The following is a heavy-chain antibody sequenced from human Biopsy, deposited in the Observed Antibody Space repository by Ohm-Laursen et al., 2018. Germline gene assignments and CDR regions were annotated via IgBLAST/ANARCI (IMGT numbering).Heavy chain of an antibody. CDR3: ARGMRSSGWPYFDS. D-gene: IGHD6-19*01. CDR2: IYDRGSTA. J-gene: IGHJ4*02. V-gene: IGHV4-61*01. Sequence: GTLSLTCTVSGDSVSSGSFYWTWIRQPPGQGLEYIGYIYDRGSTANYNPSLEGRVTMSVDMPKNQFSLKLSSVTAADAAIYYCARGMRSSGWPYFDSWGQGTLVTVSS. CDR1: GDSVSSGSFY.